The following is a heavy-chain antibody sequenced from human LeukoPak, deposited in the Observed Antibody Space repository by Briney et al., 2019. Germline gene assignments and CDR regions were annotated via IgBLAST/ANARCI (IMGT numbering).Heavy chain of an antibody. CDR2: IYPGDSDT. V-gene: IGHV5-51*01. CDR3: ARGSTNAFDI. D-gene: IGHD3-10*01. Sequence: GESLKISCKGSGYTFPNYWIGWVRQMPGKGLEWMGIIYPGDSDTRYSPSFQGQVTMSADKSIGTAYLQWSSLKASDTAMYYCARGSTNAFDIWGQGTLVTVSS. J-gene: IGHJ3*02. CDR1: GYTFPNYW.